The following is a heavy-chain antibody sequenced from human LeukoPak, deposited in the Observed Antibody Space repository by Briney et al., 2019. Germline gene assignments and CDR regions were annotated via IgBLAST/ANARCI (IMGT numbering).Heavy chain of an antibody. CDR1: GGPISSYY. J-gene: IGHJ4*02. CDR3: AREGGDMIDY. Sequence: SETLSLTCTVSGGPISSYYWSWIRQPPGKGLEWIGYIYYSGSTNYNPSLKSRVTISVDTSKNQFSLKLSSVTAADTAVYYCAREGGDMIDYWGQGTLVTVSS. CDR2: IYYSGST. V-gene: IGHV4-59*01. D-gene: IGHD3-16*01.